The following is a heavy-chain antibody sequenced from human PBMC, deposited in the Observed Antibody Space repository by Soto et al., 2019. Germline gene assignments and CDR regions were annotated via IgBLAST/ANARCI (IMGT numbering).Heavy chain of an antibody. V-gene: IGHV5-10-1*01. CDR1: GYSFTSYW. CDR3: ARQGGNNYYYGMDV. Sequence: PGESLKISCKCSGYSFTSYWISWVRQMPGKGLEWMGRIDPSDSYTNYSPSFQGHVTISADKSISTAYLQWSSLKASDTAMYYCARQGGNNYYYGMDVWGRGTTVTVSS. J-gene: IGHJ6*02. D-gene: IGHD3-16*01. CDR2: IDPSDSYT.